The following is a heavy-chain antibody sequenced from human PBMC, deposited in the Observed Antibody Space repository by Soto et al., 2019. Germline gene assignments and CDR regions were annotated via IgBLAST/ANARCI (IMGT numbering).Heavy chain of an antibody. Sequence: EVQLVESGGGLVQPDRSLRLSCAASGFTFDDYAMHWVRQAPGKGLEWVSGISWNSGSIGYADSVKGRFTISRDNAKNSLYLQMNSLRAEDTSLYYCAKAVQQQLVTEKNDAFDIWGQGTMVTVSS. CDR1: GFTFDDYA. V-gene: IGHV3-9*01. J-gene: IGHJ3*02. CDR3: AKAVQQQLVTEKNDAFDI. D-gene: IGHD6-13*01. CDR2: ISWNSGSI.